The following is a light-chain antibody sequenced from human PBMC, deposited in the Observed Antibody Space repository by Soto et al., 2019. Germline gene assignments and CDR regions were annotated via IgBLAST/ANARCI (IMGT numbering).Light chain of an antibody. CDR3: QQSYSTPPT. J-gene: IGKJ2*01. V-gene: IGKV1-39*01. Sequence: DVQMTQSPSSLSASAGYRVTITCRASQTISNYLNWYQHNPGKAPKLLISDASSLQSGVPSRFSGGGSGTDFTLTISNLQPEDFATYYCQQSYSTPPTFGQGTKVDIK. CDR1: QTISNY. CDR2: DAS.